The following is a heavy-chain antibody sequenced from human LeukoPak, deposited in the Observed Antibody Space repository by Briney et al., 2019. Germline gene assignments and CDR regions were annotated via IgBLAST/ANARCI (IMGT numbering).Heavy chain of an antibody. CDR1: GYSFPTYW. V-gene: IGHV5-51*01. Sequence: GESLKISCXGSGYSFPTYWIAWERQMPGKGLEWMRIIYPGDSDTRYSPSFQGQVTISADKSISTAYLQWSSLKAADTAMYYCARLDCSTTSCYTGMGWFDPWGQGTLVTVSS. CDR3: ARLDCSTTSCYTGMGWFDP. J-gene: IGHJ5*02. D-gene: IGHD2-2*02. CDR2: IYPGDSDT.